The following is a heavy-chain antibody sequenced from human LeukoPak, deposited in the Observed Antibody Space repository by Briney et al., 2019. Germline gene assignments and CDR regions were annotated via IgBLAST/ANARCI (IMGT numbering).Heavy chain of an antibody. V-gene: IGHV3-11*01. CDR3: ARDSTSVGAFDP. Sequence: GGSLRLSCAASGFTFSDYYMSWIRQAPGKGLEWVSYISSSGSTKYYADSVKGRFTVSRDNAKNSLDLQMNSLRADDTAVYYCARDSTSVGAFDPWGQGALVTASS. J-gene: IGHJ5*02. CDR2: ISSSGSTK. CDR1: GFTFSDYY.